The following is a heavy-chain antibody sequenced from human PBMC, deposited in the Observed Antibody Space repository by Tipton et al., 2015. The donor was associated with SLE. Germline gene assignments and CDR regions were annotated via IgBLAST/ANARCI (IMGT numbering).Heavy chain of an antibody. J-gene: IGHJ4*02. Sequence: TLSLTCSVSGDSISSGGSYWNWIRQPAGKGLEWIGRIYTSGTTNYNPSLKSRVTMSVDTSKKQFSLKLGSVTAADTAVYYCGSSQSPYCDGDCSAFDYWGQGTLVTVSS. CDR3: GSSQSPYCDGDCSAFDY. CDR1: GDSISSGGSY. V-gene: IGHV4-61*02. D-gene: IGHD2-21*01. CDR2: IYTSGTT.